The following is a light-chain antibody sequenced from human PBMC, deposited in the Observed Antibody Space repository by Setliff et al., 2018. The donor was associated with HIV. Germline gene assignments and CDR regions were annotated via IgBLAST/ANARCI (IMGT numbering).Light chain of an antibody. CDR1: SSDVGGYNY. V-gene: IGLV2-14*01. J-gene: IGLJ2*01. CDR2: EVS. Sequence: SVLTQPASVSGSPGQSITISCTGTSSDVGGYNYVSWYQQHPGKAPKLMIYEVSNRPSGVSNRFSGSKSGNTASLTISGLQAEDEADYYCSSYTSSSTLGVVFGGGTKVTVL. CDR3: SSYTSSSTLGVV.